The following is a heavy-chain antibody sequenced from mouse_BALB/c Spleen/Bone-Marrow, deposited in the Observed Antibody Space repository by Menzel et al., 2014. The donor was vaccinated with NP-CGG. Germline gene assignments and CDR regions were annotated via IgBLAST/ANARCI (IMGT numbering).Heavy chain of an antibody. CDR3: ARHYYGSSYFDY. D-gene: IGHD1-1*01. V-gene: IGHV5-12-2*01. CDR1: GFTFSSYT. CDR2: ISNGGGST. J-gene: IGHJ2*01. Sequence: EVMLVESGGGLVQPGGSLKLSCAASGFTFSSYTMSWARQTPEKRLEWVAYISNGGGSTYYPDTVKGRFTISRDNAKNPLYLQMSSLKSEDTAMYYCARHYYGSSYFDYWGQGTTLTVSS.